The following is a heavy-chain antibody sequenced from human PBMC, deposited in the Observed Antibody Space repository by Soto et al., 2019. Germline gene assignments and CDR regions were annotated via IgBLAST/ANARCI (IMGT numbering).Heavy chain of an antibody. Sequence: SETLSLTCTVSGGSISSYYWSWIRQPPGKGLGWIGYIYYSGSTNYNPSLKSRVTISVDTSKSQFSLKLSSVTAADTAVYYCARVGGSYKEPWFDPWGQGTLVTVSS. CDR2: IYYSGST. CDR1: GGSISSYY. CDR3: ARVGGSYKEPWFDP. J-gene: IGHJ5*02. D-gene: IGHD1-26*01. V-gene: IGHV4-59*01.